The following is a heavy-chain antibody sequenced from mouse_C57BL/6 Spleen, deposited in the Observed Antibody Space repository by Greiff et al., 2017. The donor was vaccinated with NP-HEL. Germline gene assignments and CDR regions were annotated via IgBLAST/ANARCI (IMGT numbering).Heavy chain of an antibody. J-gene: IGHJ1*03. CDR2: ISSGGSYT. Sequence: EVMLVESGGDLVKPGGSLKLSCAASGFTFSSYGMSWVRQTPDKRLEWVATISSGGSYTYYPDSVKGRFTISRDNAKNTLYLQMSSLTSEDTAMYYGAKHDGSSVNWYFDVWGTGTTVTVSS. CDR3: AKHDGSSVNWYFDV. V-gene: IGHV5-6*01. CDR1: GFTFSSYG. D-gene: IGHD1-1*01.